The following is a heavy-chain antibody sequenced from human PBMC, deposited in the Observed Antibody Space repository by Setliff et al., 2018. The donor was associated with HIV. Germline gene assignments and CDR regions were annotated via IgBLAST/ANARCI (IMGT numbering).Heavy chain of an antibody. CDR3: ASRIDXXGSCXDKTWFDX. CDR2: IFSSGST. CDR1: GDSISSYS. V-gene: IGHV4-4*09. J-gene: IGHJ5*02. D-gene: IGHD3-10*01. Sequence: SETLSLTCTVSGDSISSYSWNWIRQSPGGGLEWIGFIFSSGSTKYNPSLQSRVTMSSDTXKNPFSLRLTSVTAADTAGYYCASRIDXXGSCXDKTWFDXXXXG.